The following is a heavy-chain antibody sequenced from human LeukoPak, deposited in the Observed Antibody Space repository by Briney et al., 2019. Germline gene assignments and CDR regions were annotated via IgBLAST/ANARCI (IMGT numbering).Heavy chain of an antibody. Sequence: PSQTLSLTCTVSGGSISSGDYYWGWSRQPPGKGVEWIGEIYYSGSTSYNPSLKSRVTISVDTSKNQFSLKLSSVTAEDTAVYYCARTDSSGYSHTYLQHWGQGTLVTVSS. D-gene: IGHD3-22*01. CDR1: GGSISSGDYY. CDR2: IYYSGST. CDR3: ARTDSSGYSHTYLQH. V-gene: IGHV4-30-4*01. J-gene: IGHJ1*01.